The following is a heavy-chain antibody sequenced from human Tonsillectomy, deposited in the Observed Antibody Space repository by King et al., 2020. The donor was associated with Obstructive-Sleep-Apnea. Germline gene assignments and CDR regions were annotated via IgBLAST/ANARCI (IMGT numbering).Heavy chain of an antibody. V-gene: IGHV1-69*12. Sequence: QLVQSGAEVKKPGSSVKVSCKASGGTFSSYAISWVRQAPGQGLEWMGGIIPIFGTANYAQKFQGRVTITAAESTSTAHMELSSLRSEDTAVYYCARSSTSCYVCAFDIWGQGTMVTVSS. CDR1: GGTFSSYA. J-gene: IGHJ3*02. CDR2: IIPIFGTA. D-gene: IGHD2-2*01. CDR3: ARSSTSCYVCAFDI.